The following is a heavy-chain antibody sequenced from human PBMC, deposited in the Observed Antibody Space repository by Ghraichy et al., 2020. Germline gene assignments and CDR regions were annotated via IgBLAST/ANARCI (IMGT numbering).Heavy chain of an antibody. V-gene: IGHV3-53*01. CDR2: IYISGST. D-gene: IGHD1-26*01. CDR1: GFRFSSNS. J-gene: IGHJ4*02. Sequence: GGSLRLSCAASGFRFSSNSMNWVRQAPGKGLEWVSVIYISGSTDYADSLRGRFTIFRDNSKNTVYLRINSLRAEDTAVYYCARDTRYHGTYSHYWGQGTLVTVSS. CDR3: ARDTRYHGTYSHY.